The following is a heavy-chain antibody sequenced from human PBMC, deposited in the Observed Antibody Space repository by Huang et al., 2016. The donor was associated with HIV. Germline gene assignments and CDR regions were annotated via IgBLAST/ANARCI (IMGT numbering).Heavy chain of an antibody. D-gene: IGHD1-1*01. CDR1: GYSFTSYW. Sequence: EVRLVQSGAEVKKPGESLKISCKGSGYSFTSYWIGWVRQMPGKGLEWMGIISPGDSDTRYSPSFQGKVTISADKAISTAYRQWSSLKASDTAMYYCARLSTTWYFDYWGQGTLVTVSS. CDR2: ISPGDSDT. V-gene: IGHV5-51*01. J-gene: IGHJ4*02. CDR3: ARLSTTWYFDY.